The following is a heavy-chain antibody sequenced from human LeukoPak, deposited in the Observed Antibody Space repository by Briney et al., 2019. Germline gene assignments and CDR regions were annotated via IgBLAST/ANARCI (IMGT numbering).Heavy chain of an antibody. CDR1: GGSISSGSYY. V-gene: IGHV4-39*07. J-gene: IGHJ4*02. CDR3: ARGQLELRLYYFDY. D-gene: IGHD1-7*01. Sequence: SQTLSLTCTVSGGSISSGSYYWGWIRQPPGKGLEWIGSIYYSGSTCYNPSLKSRVTISVDTSKNQFSLKLSSVTAADTAVYYCARGQLELRLYYFDYWGQGTLVTVSS. CDR2: IYYSGST.